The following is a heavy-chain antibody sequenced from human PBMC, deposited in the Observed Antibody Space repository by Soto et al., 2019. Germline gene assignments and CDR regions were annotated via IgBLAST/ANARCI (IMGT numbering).Heavy chain of an antibody. V-gene: IGHV1-8*01. Sequence: GASVKVSCKASGYTFTSYDINWVRQATGQGLEWMGWMNPNSGNTGYAQKFQGRVTMTRNTSISTAYMELSSLRSEDTAVYYCATPRGYDFWSGYYTDYYYYGIDVWGQGTTVTVSS. CDR1: GYTFTSYD. J-gene: IGHJ6*02. D-gene: IGHD3-3*01. CDR3: ATPRGYDFWSGYYTDYYYYGIDV. CDR2: MNPNSGNT.